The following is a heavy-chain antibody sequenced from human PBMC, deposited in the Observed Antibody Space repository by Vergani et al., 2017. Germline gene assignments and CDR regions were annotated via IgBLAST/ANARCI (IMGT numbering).Heavy chain of an antibody. Sequence: QVQLQESGPGLVKPSETLSLTCPVSGGSISSSYWSWIRQPPGKGLEWIGYIYYSGSTNYNPSLKSRVTISVDTSKNQFSLNLSSVTAADTAVYYCAWERSHYYDSRGYHCYYYYYGMDVWGQGTTVTVSS. V-gene: IGHV4-59*01. CDR3: AWERSHYYDSRGYHCYYYYYGMDV. J-gene: IGHJ6*02. CDR2: IYYSGST. D-gene: IGHD3-22*01. CDR1: GGSISSSY.